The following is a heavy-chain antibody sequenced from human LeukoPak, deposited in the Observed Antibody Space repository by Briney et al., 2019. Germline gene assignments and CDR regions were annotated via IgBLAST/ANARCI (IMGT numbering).Heavy chain of an antibody. D-gene: IGHD6-13*01. CDR2: VYYSGTT. CDR3: ARSGAAEGPTHNWFDP. J-gene: IGHJ5*02. V-gene: IGHV4-39*01. CDR1: GGPIRSTNDY. Sequence: SGTLSLTCTVSGGPIRSTNDYWGWVRQPPGKGLEWIGSVYYSGTTYYSPSLKSRVTISVDTSKSHFSLRLTSVTAADTAVYYCARSGAAEGPTHNWFDPWSQGTLVTVSS.